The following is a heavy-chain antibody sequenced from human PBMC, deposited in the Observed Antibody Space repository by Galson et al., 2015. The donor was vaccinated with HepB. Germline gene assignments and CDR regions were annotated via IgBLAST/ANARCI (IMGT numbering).Heavy chain of an antibody. V-gene: IGHV2-5*02. Sequence: PALVKPTQTLTLTCTFSGFSLSTSGVGVGWIRQPPGKALEWLALIYWDDDKRYSPSLKSRLTITKDTSKNQVVLTMTNMDPVDTATYYCARYGYYYYYMDVWGKGTTVTVSS. J-gene: IGHJ6*03. CDR1: GFSLSTSGVG. CDR3: ARYGYYYYYMDV. CDR2: IYWDDDK. D-gene: IGHD3-16*01.